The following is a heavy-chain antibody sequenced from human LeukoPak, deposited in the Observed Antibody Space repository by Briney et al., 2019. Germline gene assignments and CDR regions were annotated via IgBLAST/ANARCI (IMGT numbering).Heavy chain of an antibody. CDR1: GGTFSSYA. D-gene: IGHD2-2*01. Sequence: SVKVSCKASGGTFSSYAISWVRQAPGQGLEWMRGIIPIFGTANYAQKLQGRVTITADESTSTAYMELSSLRSEDTAVYYCASTPYCSSTSCSKRDYYGMDVWGKGTTVTVSS. CDR3: ASTPYCSSTSCSKRDYYGMDV. CDR2: IIPIFGTA. V-gene: IGHV1-69*01. J-gene: IGHJ6*04.